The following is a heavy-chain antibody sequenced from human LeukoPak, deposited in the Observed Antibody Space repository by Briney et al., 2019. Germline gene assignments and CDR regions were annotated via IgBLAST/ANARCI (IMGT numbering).Heavy chain of an antibody. D-gene: IGHD3-3*01. CDR2: INPNSGAT. CDR1: GYTFTGYY. V-gene: IGHV1-2*02. J-gene: IGHJ4*02. CDR3: ARDGSSIYDFLY. Sequence: GASVKVSCKASGYTFTGYYMHWVRQAPGQGLEWIGWINPNSGATNYAQKFQGRVTMTRDTSISTAYMELSMLRSDDTAFYYCARDGSSIYDFLYWGQGTLVTVSS.